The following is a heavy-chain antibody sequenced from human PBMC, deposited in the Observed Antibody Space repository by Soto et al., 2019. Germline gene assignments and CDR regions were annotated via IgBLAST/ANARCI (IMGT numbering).Heavy chain of an antibody. D-gene: IGHD1-20*01. CDR1: GFTFSSHW. J-gene: IGHJ6*02. V-gene: IGHV3-7*03. CDR2: IKQDGIEK. Sequence: GGSLRLSCAASGFTFSSHWMSWLRQAPGKGLEWGANIKQDGIEKHYVNFVKGGFTIYRDNAKNTLYLQMNSLRADDTAVYYCARAPYIISTQYWYYNYGMDEWGQGTTVTVSS. CDR3: ARAPYIISTQYWYYNYGMDE.